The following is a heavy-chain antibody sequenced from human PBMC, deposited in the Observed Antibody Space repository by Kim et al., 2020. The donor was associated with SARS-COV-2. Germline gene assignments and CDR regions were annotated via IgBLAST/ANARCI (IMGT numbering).Heavy chain of an antibody. D-gene: IGHD4-4*01. CDR1: GFTFGSYA. V-gene: IGHV3-23*01. CDR2: ISGSDGTT. Sequence: GGSLRLSCAASGFTFGSYAMSWVRQTPGKGLEWVSQISGSDGTTYYADSVKGRFTISRDNSKNTLYLQMNSLRAEDTAVYYCAKALLTSTARWFDPWGQGALVTVSS. J-gene: IGHJ5*02. CDR3: AKALLTSTARWFDP.